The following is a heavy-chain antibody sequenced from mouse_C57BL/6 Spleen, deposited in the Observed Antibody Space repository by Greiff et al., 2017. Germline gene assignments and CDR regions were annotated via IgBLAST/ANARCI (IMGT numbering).Heavy chain of an antibody. CDR1: GYTFTSYW. D-gene: IGHD1-2*01. V-gene: IGHV1-50*01. Sequence: VQLQQPGAELVKPGASVKLSCKASGYTFTSYWMQWVKQRPGQGLEWIGEIDPSDSYTNYNQKFKGKATLTVDTSSSTAYMQLSSLTSEDSAVYYCASAAGRAWFAYWGQGTLVTVSA. CDR2: IDPSDSYT. CDR3: ASAAGRAWFAY. J-gene: IGHJ3*01.